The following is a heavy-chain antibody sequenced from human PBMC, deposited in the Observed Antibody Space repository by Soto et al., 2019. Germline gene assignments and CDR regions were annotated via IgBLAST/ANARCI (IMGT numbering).Heavy chain of an antibody. CDR2: FYYSGTT. D-gene: IGHD6-13*01. J-gene: IGHJ5*02. V-gene: IGHV4-31*03. Sequence: QVQLQEAGPGLVRPSETLSLTCNVSGGSISSGGSYWSWIRQHPEKGLEWIGHFYYSGTTFYNPSLKSRAIISLGTSRAKLSLRLTSVTAADTAIYFCARLGSSSWAEGIDTWGQGTQVTVSS. CDR3: ARLGSSSWAEGIDT. CDR1: GGSISSGGSY.